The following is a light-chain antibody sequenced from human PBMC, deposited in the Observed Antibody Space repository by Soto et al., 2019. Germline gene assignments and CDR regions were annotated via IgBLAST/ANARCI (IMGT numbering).Light chain of an antibody. Sequence: EIVMTQSPATLSVSPGERATLSCRASQGVSSNLAWYQQKPGQAPRLVIYGASTRATGIPARFSGSGSGTEFTLTISSLQSEDFAVYYCQQYNSRLITFGQGTRLEIK. CDR3: QQYNSRLIT. CDR1: QGVSSN. CDR2: GAS. V-gene: IGKV3-15*01. J-gene: IGKJ5*01.